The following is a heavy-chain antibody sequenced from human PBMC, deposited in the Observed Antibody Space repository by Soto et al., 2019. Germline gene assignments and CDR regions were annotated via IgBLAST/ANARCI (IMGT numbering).Heavy chain of an antibody. CDR1: GYSFTSYW. D-gene: IGHD1-26*01. V-gene: IGHV5-10-1*01. CDR2: IDPSDSYT. CDR3: ARVGYWDYYYHGMDV. J-gene: IGHJ6*02. Sequence: GESLKISCKGSGYSFTSYWISWVRQMPGKGLEWMGRIDPSDSYTNYSPSFQGHVTISADKSISTAYLQWSSLKASDTAMYYCARVGYWDYYYHGMDVWGQGTTVTVSS.